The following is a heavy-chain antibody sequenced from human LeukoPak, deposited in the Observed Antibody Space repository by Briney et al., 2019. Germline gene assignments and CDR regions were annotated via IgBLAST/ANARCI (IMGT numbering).Heavy chain of an antibody. V-gene: IGHV1-8*01. D-gene: IGHD3-22*01. CDR1: GYTFTSYD. Sequence: ASVKVSCKASGYTFTSYDINWVRQATGQGLEWMGWMNPNSGNTGYAQKFRGRVTMTRNTSISTAYMELSSLRSEDTAVYYCARAAYYYDSSGYYFDYWGQGTLVTVSS. J-gene: IGHJ4*02. CDR2: MNPNSGNT. CDR3: ARAAYYYDSSGYYFDY.